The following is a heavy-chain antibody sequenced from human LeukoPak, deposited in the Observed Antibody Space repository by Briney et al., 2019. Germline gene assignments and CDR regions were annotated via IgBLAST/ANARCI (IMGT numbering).Heavy chain of an antibody. J-gene: IGHJ5*02. CDR1: GGSISSYS. CDR3: ARPGITIFGVVEPKFDP. V-gene: IGHV4-4*09. CDR2: IYTSGST. Sequence: SETLSLTCTVSGGSISSYSWSWIRQPPGKGLEWIGYIYTSGSTNYNPSLKSRVTISVDTSKNQFSLKLSSVTAADTAVYYCARPGITIFGVVEPKFDPWGQGTLVTVSS. D-gene: IGHD3-3*01.